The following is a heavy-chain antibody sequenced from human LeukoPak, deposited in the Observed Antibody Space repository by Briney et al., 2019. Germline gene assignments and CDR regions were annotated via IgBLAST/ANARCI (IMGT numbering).Heavy chain of an antibody. V-gene: IGHV4-59*08. CDR2: IYHSGST. D-gene: IGHD4-17*01. J-gene: IGHJ4*02. CDR1: GASISSYY. CDR3: SVLGEYGDTHY. Sequence: SETLSLTCTVSGASISSYYWTWIRQPPGKGLEWIGYIYHSGSTKYNPSLQSRVTISVDTSKNRFSLKMTSVTAADTAVYYCSVLGEYGDTHYWGQGTLVMASS.